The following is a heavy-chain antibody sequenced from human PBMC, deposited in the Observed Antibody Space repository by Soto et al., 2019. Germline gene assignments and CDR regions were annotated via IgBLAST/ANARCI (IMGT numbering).Heavy chain of an antibody. Sequence: QVQLVQSGAEVKKPGSSVKVSCKASGGTFSSYAISWVRQAPGQGLEWMGGIIPIFGTANYAQKFQGRVTITADESTSTAYMDLSSVRSEDTAGYYCARDPYYYDSSGYYYEGGGWFDPWGQGTLVTVSS. CDR1: GGTFSSYA. J-gene: IGHJ5*02. V-gene: IGHV1-69*01. D-gene: IGHD3-22*01. CDR3: ARDPYYYDSSGYYYEGGGWFDP. CDR2: IIPIFGTA.